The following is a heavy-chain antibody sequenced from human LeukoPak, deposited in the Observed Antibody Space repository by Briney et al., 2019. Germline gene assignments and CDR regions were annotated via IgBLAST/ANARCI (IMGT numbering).Heavy chain of an antibody. CDR2: INHSEST. CDR1: VGSFSGYY. J-gene: IGHJ5*02. CDR3: ARDRVTMVRGVRGNWFDP. D-gene: IGHD3-10*01. Sequence: SETLSLTCAVYVGSFSGYYWSWIRQSPGKGLEWIGEINHSESTNYNPSLKSRVTISVDTSKNQFSLKLSSVTAADTAVYYCARDRVTMVRGVRGNWFDPWGQGTLVTVSS. V-gene: IGHV4-34*01.